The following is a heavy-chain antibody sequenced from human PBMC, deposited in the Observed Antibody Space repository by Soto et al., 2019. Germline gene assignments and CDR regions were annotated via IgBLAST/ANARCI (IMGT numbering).Heavy chain of an antibody. Sequence: QVQLVQSGAEVKKPGASVNVSCKASGYTFTGYYIHWVRQAPGQGLEWMGWINPNSGGTKYAPKFQGRVTVTSDTSISTTYMELSGLRSDDTAVYYCARVQEKCGGGSCYSKFDYWGQGTLVTVSS. V-gene: IGHV1-2*02. CDR1: GYTFTGYY. CDR3: ARVQEKCGGGSCYSKFDY. D-gene: IGHD2-15*01. J-gene: IGHJ4*02. CDR2: INPNSGGT.